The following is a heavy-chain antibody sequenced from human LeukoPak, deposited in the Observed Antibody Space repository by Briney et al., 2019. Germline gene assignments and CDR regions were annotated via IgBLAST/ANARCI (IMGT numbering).Heavy chain of an antibody. CDR2: ISSSGSYM. V-gene: IGHV3-21*01. J-gene: IGHJ4*02. Sequence: GGSLRLSCAASGFTFGGYSMNWVRQAPGKGLEWVSSISSSGSYMYSADSVKGRFTISRGNSKNTPFLQMNSLRVEDTAVYYCSSSFGSGSREYYLDDWGQGTLVTVSS. CDR1: GFTFGGYS. D-gene: IGHD3-10*01. CDR3: SSSFGSGSREYYLDD.